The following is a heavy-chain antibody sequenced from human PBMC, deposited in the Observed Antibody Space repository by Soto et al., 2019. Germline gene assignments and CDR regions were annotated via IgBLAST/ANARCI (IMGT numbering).Heavy chain of an antibody. CDR3: ARDRTPDAFDI. CDR1: GFTFSSYE. Sequence: PGGSLRLSCAASGFTFSSYEMNWVRQAPGKGLEWVSYISSSGSTIYYADSVKGRFTISRDNAKNSLYLQMNSLRAEDTAVYYCARDRTPDAFDIWGQGTMVTVSS. V-gene: IGHV3-48*03. CDR2: ISSSGSTI. J-gene: IGHJ3*02.